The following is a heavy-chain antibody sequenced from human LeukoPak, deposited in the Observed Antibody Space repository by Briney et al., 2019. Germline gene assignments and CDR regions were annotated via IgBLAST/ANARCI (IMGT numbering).Heavy chain of an antibody. CDR2: ISSTGGTT. CDR3: AKSLGDILTGIYYYYMDV. CDR1: GITFSSYG. Sequence: GGSLRLSCAASGITFSSYGMSWVRQAPGKGLEWVSSISSTGGTTYYADSVKGRFTISRDNSKNTLYLQMTSLRAEDTAVYYCAKSLGDILTGIYYYYMDVWGKGTTVTISS. V-gene: IGHV3-23*01. J-gene: IGHJ6*03. D-gene: IGHD3-9*01.